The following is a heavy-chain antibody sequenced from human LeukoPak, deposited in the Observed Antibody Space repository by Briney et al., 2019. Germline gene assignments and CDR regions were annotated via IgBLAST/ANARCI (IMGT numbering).Heavy chain of an antibody. D-gene: IGHD3-9*01. Sequence: SQTLSLTCTVSGYSISGGYYWGWIRQPPGKGLEWIGTSYRGGSTYYNPSLESRVTISLDTSKNHFSLNLTSVTAADTAMYYCARVAERTWLPYDAAFDIWGLGTMVTVSS. CDR3: ARVAERTWLPYDAAFDI. CDR2: SYRGGST. J-gene: IGHJ3*02. CDR1: GYSISGGYY. V-gene: IGHV4-38-2*02.